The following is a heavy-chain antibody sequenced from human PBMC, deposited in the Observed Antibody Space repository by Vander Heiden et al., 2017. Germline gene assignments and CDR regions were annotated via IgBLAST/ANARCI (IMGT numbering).Heavy chain of an antibody. CDR3: ARDNYGYDYFDY. J-gene: IGHJ4*02. Sequence: QLHLQESGPGLVKPSETLSLPCSVSGGSISSSTYHWGWIRQAPVKGLEWIGSFSYSGTTFYNPSLKSRVTISVDTSKNQFSLKLNSVTAADTAVYYCARDNYGYDYFDYWGQGTLVTVSS. D-gene: IGHD5-18*01. V-gene: IGHV4-39*02. CDR2: FSYSGTT. CDR1: GGSISSSTYH.